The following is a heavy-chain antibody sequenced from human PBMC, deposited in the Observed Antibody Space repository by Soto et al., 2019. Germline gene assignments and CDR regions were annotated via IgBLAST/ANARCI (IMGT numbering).Heavy chain of an antibody. CDR3: ARVVDLGSYYGMDV. Sequence: VASVKVSCKASGYTFTGYYMHWVRQAPGQGLEWMGWINPNSGGTNYAQKFQGWVTMTRDTSISTAYMELSRLRSDDTAVYYCARVVDLGSYYGMDVWGQGTTVTVSS. J-gene: IGHJ6*02. D-gene: IGHD5-12*01. V-gene: IGHV1-2*04. CDR2: INPNSGGT. CDR1: GYTFTGYY.